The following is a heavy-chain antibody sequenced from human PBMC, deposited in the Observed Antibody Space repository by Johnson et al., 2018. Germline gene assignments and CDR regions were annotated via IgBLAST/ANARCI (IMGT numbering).Heavy chain of an antibody. Sequence: QVQLVQSGGGVVQPGRSLRLSCAASGFTFSSYGMHWVRQAPGKGLEWVAVIWYDGSNKYYADSVKGRFTISRDNSKNTLYLQMNSRRAEDTAGYYCARESVGATPRFRYYGMDVWGQGTTVTVSS. D-gene: IGHD1-26*01. CDR3: ARESVGATPRFRYYGMDV. CDR1: GFTFSSYG. J-gene: IGHJ6*02. CDR2: IWYDGSNK. V-gene: IGHV3-33*01.